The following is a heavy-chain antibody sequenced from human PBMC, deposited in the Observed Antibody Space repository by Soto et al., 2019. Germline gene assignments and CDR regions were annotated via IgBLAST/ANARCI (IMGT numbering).Heavy chain of an antibody. CDR1: GGTFSNYA. V-gene: IGHV1-69*01. Sequence: QVQLVQSGAEEKKPGSSVKVSCKASGGTFSNYALSWVRQVPGQGLEWMGGIISLFGTTNYAQKFQDRVTITADESTSTAYMELSSLRSEDTAVYYCARGRGIGYSSSWNIYWYYNMDVWGQGTTVTVSS. J-gene: IGHJ6*02. D-gene: IGHD6-13*01. CDR2: IISLFGTT. CDR3: ARGRGIGYSSSWNIYWYYNMDV.